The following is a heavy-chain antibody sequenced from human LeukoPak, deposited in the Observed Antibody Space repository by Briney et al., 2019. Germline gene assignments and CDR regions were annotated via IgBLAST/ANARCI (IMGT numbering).Heavy chain of an antibody. V-gene: IGHV3-23*01. D-gene: IGHD1-26*01. Sequence: QTGGSLRLSCAASGFTFSSYAMSWVRQAPGKGLEWVSAISGSGGSTYYADSVKGRFTISRDNSKDTLYLQMNSLRAEDTAVYYCATWDYYFDYWGQGTLVTVSS. CDR3: ATWDYYFDY. CDR1: GFTFSSYA. CDR2: ISGSGGST. J-gene: IGHJ4*02.